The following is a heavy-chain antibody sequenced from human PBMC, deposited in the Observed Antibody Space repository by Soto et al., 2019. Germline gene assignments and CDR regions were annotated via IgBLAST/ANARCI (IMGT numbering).Heavy chain of an antibody. J-gene: IGHJ4*02. Sequence: EVQLVESGGGLVQPGGYLRLYCADSGFTVSSYWMHWVRHAPGKRLVCVSRINSDGSSTSYADSVKGRFTISRDHAKNTMYLQMNRLRAEDKAVYYWASGGVGNYCSSTSCYTWGFDYWGQGTLVTVSS. CDR2: INSDGSST. CDR3: ASGGVGNYCSSTSCYTWGFDY. D-gene: IGHD2-2*02. V-gene: IGHV3-74*01. CDR1: GFTVSSYW.